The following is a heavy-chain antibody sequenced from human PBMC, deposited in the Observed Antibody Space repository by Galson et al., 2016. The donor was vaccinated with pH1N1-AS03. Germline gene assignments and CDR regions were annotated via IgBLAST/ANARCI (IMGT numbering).Heavy chain of an antibody. J-gene: IGHJ4*02. V-gene: IGHV3-23*01. D-gene: IGHD3/OR15-3a*01. CDR2: IHDDGVDK. CDR3: AKARGLVPPKYSFDY. Sequence: SLRLSCAASGFSFSNFAVTWVRQAPGKGLEWVSLIHDDGVDKYYADSVKGRFTISRDNSKNTLFLQMNSLRDEDTAVYYCAKARGLVPPKYSFDYWGQGTLVAVSS. CDR1: GFSFSNFA.